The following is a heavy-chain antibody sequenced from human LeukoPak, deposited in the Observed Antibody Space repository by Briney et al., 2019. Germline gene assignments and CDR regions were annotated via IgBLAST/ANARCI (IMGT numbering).Heavy chain of an antibody. J-gene: IGHJ4*02. CDR3: ARDSIAYYDILTGQPLDY. V-gene: IGHV3-21*01. D-gene: IGHD3-9*01. CDR2: ITSSSSYI. CDR1: GFTFSSYS. Sequence: GGSLRLSCAASGFTFSSYSMNRVRQAPGKGLEWVSSITSSSSYIYYADSVKGRFTISRDNAKNSLYLQMNSLRAEDTAVYYCARDSIAYYDILTGQPLDYWGQGTLVTVSS.